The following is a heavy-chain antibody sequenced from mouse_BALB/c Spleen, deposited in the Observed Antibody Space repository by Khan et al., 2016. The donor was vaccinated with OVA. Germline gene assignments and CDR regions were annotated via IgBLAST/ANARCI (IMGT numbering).Heavy chain of an antibody. J-gene: IGHJ4*01. D-gene: IGHD2-14*01. Sequence: VQLQQSGAELARPGASVKMSCKASGYTFTSHTMHWVKQRPGQGLEWIGYINPRSDYTQYNQKFNDKATLTADISSRTAYMQLSSLTSEYSAVYYCARRTTEYALDYWGQGTSVTVSS. CDR2: INPRSDYT. CDR3: ARRTTEYALDY. V-gene: IGHV1-4*01. CDR1: GYTFTSHT.